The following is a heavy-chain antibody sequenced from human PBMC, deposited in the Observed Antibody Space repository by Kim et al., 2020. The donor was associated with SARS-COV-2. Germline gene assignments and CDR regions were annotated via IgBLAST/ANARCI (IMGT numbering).Heavy chain of an antibody. D-gene: IGHD6-6*01. V-gene: IGHV3-30*18. Sequence: GGSLRLSCAASGFTFSSYGMHWVRQAPGKGLEWVAVISYDGSNKYYADSVKGRFTISRDNSKNTLYLQMNSLRAEDTAVYYCAKDPWGGARPGRYYYYGMDVWGQGTTVTVSS. CDR2: ISYDGSNK. CDR1: GFTFSSYG. J-gene: IGHJ6*02. CDR3: AKDPWGGARPGRYYYYGMDV.